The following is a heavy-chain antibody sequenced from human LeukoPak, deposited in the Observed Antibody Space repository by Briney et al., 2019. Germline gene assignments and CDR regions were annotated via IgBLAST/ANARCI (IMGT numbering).Heavy chain of an antibody. CDR1: GSIFSTYA. V-gene: IGHV3-23*01. CDR3: ALSGGINWYGLEC. Sequence: GGSLRLSCAVSGSIFSTYAMSWVRQAPGKGLEWISAISVSETTYYADSVKGRFTISRDNSNNTLYLQMNSLRAEDTAVYYCALSGGINWYGLECWGQGTLVTVSS. CDR2: ISVSETT. D-gene: IGHD3-3*01. J-gene: IGHJ4*02.